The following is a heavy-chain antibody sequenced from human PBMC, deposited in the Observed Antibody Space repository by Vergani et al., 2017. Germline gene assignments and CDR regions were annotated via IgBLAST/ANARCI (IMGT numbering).Heavy chain of an antibody. Sequence: EVQLVESGGGLVQPGRSLRLSCAASGFTFDDYAMHWVRQAPGKGLEWVSGISGSGGSTYYADSVKGRFTISRDNSKNTLYLQMNSLRAEDTAVYYCAKDTGADYYYGMDVWGQGTTVTVSS. D-gene: IGHD4-17*01. J-gene: IGHJ6*02. CDR1: GFTFDDYA. CDR2: ISGSGGST. CDR3: AKDTGADYYYGMDV. V-gene: IGHV3-23*04.